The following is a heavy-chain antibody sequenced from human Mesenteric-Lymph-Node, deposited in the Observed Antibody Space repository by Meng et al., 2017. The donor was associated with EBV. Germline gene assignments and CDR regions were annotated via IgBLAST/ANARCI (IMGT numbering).Heavy chain of an antibody. D-gene: IGHD6-6*01. J-gene: IGHJ4*02. CDR1: GYIFSQYG. CDR2: IYHFNDDT. V-gene: IGHV1-18*01. Sequence: VQLVQSGAEVKKPGESVKVSCKTFGYIFSQYGIDWVRQAPGQGLEWMGWIYHFNDDTIYAERFQDRVSLTTDTSTSTVYMELKSLRSDDTAVYDCTRTYRCTSLFDYWGQGSLVTVSS. CDR3: TRTYRCTSLFDY.